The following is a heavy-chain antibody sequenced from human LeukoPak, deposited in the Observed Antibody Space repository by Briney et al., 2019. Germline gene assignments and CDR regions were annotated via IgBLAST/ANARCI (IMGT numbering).Heavy chain of an antibody. CDR1: GGTFSSYG. D-gene: IGHD2-2*01. V-gene: IGHV1-69*04. J-gene: IGHJ6*02. CDR2: IIPILGIA. Sequence: SVKVPCKASGGTFSSYGISWVRQAPGQGLEWMGRIIPILGIANYAQKFQGRVTITADKSTSTAYMELSSLRSEDTAVYYCASQYLGYCSSTSCPYYHYGMDVWGQGTTVTVSS. CDR3: ASQYLGYCSSTSCPYYHYGMDV.